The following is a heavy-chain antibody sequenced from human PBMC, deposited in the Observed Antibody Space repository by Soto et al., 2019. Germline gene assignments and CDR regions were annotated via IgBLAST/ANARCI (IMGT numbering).Heavy chain of an antibody. J-gene: IGHJ4*02. CDR2: LSASSCTT. CDR1: GFTFSSNS. D-gene: IGHD3-22*01. CDR3: AKDRDSRSYYSYSFDF. Sequence: LRLSCAASGFTFSSNSMSWFRHAPWKRLAWVSILSASSCTTDSADTVRGRFTISRDNSKKMVYMQTNNLSVDYTAVYYCAKDRDSRSYYSYSFDFWGQGTLVTVSS. V-gene: IGHV3-23*01.